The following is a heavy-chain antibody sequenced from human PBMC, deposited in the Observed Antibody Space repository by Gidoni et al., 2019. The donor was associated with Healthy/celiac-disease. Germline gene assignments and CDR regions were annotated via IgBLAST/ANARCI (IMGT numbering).Heavy chain of an antibody. D-gene: IGHD1-26*01. CDR1: GFTFSDYY. V-gene: IGHV3-11*05. J-gene: IGHJ6*03. CDR2: ISSSSSYT. Sequence: QVQLVESGGGLVTPGGSLRLSCAASGFTFSDYYMSWISQAPGKGLEWVSYISSSSSYTNYADSVKGRFTISRDNAKNSLYLKMNSLRAEDTAVYYCARPTGGYYMDVWGKGTTVTVSS. CDR3: ARPTGGYYMDV.